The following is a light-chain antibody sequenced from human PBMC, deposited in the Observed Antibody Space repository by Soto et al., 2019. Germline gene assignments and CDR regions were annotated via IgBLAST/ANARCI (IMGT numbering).Light chain of an antibody. CDR2: ATS. CDR3: QQRSDWPPSLT. V-gene: IGKV3-11*01. CDR1: QSVSSS. J-gene: IGKJ4*01. Sequence: EIIITESPVTLSVSPGERATLSCRASQSVSSSLAWYQQKPGQAPRLLIYATSHRATDIPTRFSGSGSETDFTLTISSLEPEDFAVYYCQQRSDWPPSLTFGGGTKVDIK.